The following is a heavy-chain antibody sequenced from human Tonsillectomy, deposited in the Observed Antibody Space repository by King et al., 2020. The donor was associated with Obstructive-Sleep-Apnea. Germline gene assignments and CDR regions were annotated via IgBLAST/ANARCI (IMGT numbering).Heavy chain of an antibody. D-gene: IGHD3-10*01. CDR3: AQDRGTFYYYYGMDV. CDR2: ISYEGSNK. V-gene: IGHV3-30*18. Sequence: VQLVESGGGVVQPGRSLRLSCAASGFTCSSYGMHWVRQAPGKGLEWVAGISYEGSNKKYADSVKGRFTFSRDNSKNTLYLPMDSLRAEYMAVYYCAQDRGTFYYYYGMDVWGQGTTVTVSS. J-gene: IGHJ6*02. CDR1: GFTCSSYG.